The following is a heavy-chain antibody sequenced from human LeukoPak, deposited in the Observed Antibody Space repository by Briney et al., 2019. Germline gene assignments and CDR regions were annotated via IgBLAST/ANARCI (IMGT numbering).Heavy chain of an antibody. CDR2: IYHSGST. CDR1: GGSISSGGYY. J-gene: IGHJ4*02. D-gene: IGHD4-17*01. Sequence: PSETLSLACTVSGGSISSGGYYWSWIRQPPGKGLEWIGYIYHSGSTYYNPSLKSRVTISVDRSKNQFSLKLSSVTAADTAVYYCARDYGDNPIDYWGQGTLVTVSS. CDR3: ARDYGDNPIDY. V-gene: IGHV4-30-2*01.